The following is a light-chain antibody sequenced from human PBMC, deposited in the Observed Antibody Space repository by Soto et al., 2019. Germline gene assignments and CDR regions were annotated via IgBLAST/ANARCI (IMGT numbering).Light chain of an antibody. Sequence: DIQMTQSPSTLSGSVGDRVTITCRASQTTSSWLAWYQQKPGKAPKLLIYKASTLKSGVPSRFSGSGSGTEFTLTISSLQPGDFATYYCQHYNSYSEAFGQGTKV. CDR1: QTTSSW. CDR2: KAS. V-gene: IGKV1-5*03. J-gene: IGKJ1*01. CDR3: QHYNSYSEA.